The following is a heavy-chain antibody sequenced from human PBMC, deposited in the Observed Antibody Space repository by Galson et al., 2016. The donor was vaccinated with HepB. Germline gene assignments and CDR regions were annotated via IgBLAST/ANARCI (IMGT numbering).Heavy chain of an antibody. CDR2: IYYSGTT. J-gene: IGHJ4*02. CDR1: GSVYSHDYY. D-gene: IGHD3-16*02. V-gene: IGHV4-30-4*01. CDR3: ARLFVGWGHYRFDS. Sequence: GSVYSHDYYWTWIRQPPGKGLEWIGYIYYSGTTYYNPSLKSRIAMSIDTSKDQFSLTMTSVTAADTAVYYCARLFVGWGHYRFDSWGQGSLLIVSS.